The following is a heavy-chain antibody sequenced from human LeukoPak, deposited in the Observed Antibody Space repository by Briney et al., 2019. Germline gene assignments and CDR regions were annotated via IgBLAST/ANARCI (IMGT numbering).Heavy chain of an antibody. CDR2: ISYGGSNK. CDR1: GFTFSSYG. D-gene: IGHD3-10*01. CDR3: ATGSSSPYYYYGMDV. J-gene: IGHJ6*04. V-gene: IGHV3-30*03. Sequence: GGSLRLSCAASGFTFSSYGMHWVRQAPGKGLEWVAVISYGGSNKYYADSVKGRFTISRDNSKNTLYLQMNSLRAEDTAVYYCATGSSSPYYYYGMDVWGKGTTVTVSS.